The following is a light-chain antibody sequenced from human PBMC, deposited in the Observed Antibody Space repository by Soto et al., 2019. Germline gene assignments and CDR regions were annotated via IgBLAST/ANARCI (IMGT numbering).Light chain of an antibody. V-gene: IGKV3-11*01. J-gene: IGKJ5*01. CDR2: GAF. Sequence: ESVLTQSPATLSLSPGERATLSCRASPSVTNYLAWYQQKPGQAPRLLIYGAFNRATGIPARFSGSGSGTDFTLTISSLEPEDFAVYYCQQRNIWPPVTFGQGTRLEIK. CDR1: PSVTNY. CDR3: QQRNIWPPVT.